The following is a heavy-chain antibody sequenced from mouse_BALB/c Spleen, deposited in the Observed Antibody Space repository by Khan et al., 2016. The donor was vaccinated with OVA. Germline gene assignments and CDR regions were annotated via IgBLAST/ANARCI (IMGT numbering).Heavy chain of an antibody. D-gene: IGHD1-3*01. CDR1: GFSLSNYG. Sequence: QVQLKQSGPGLVAPSQTLSITCTVSGFSLSNYGVHWVRQPPGKGLEWLGVIWAGGSTNHNSALMSRLSISKDDSKSQVFLKMNSIQTDEHAMYYCARAFYNGAWFAYWGQGTLVTVSA. CDR3: ARAFYNGAWFAY. V-gene: IGHV2-9*02. J-gene: IGHJ3*01. CDR2: IWAGGST.